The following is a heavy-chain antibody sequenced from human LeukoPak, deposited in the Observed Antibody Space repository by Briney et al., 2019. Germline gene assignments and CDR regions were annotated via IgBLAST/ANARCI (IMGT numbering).Heavy chain of an antibody. V-gene: IGHV3-23*01. Sequence: GGSLRLSCAASAFTFSSYAMSWVRQAPGKGLEWVSGICGSEGSTYYADSVKGRFTISRDNSKNRLYLQMNSLTGEDTAVYYCAKSAQYYFDYWGQGTLVTVSS. CDR2: ICGSEGST. J-gene: IGHJ4*02. CDR3: AKSAQYYFDY. CDR1: AFTFSSYA.